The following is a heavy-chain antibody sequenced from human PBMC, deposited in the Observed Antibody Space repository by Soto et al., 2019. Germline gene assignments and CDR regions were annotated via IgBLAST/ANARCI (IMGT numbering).Heavy chain of an antibody. CDR2: IKSKTDGGTT. J-gene: IGHJ4*02. V-gene: IGHV3-15*01. D-gene: IGHD6-19*01. CDR1: GVTFSNAW. Sequence: GGSLRLSCAASGVTFSNAWMSWGRQAPGKGLEWVGRIKSKTDGGTTDYAAPVKGRFTISRDDSKNTLYLQMTSLKTEVIAVYYCPPPLHSSGRYGPDYGGQAT. CDR3: PPPLHSSGRYGPDY.